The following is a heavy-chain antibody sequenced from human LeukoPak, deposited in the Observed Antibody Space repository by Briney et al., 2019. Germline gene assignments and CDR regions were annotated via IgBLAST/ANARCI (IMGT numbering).Heavy chain of an antibody. Sequence: SVKVSCKSSGGTFSSYTISWVRQAPGQGREWMGRIIPILGIANYAQKFQGRVTITADKSTSTAYMELSSLRSEDTAVYYCARAPYYYDSSFFDYWGQGTLVTVSS. V-gene: IGHV1-69*02. J-gene: IGHJ4*02. CDR3: ARAPYYYDSSFFDY. D-gene: IGHD3-22*01. CDR2: IIPILGIA. CDR1: GGTFSSYT.